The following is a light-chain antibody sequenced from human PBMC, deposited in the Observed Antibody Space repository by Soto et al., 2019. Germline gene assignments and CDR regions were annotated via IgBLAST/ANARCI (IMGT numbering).Light chain of an antibody. J-gene: IGLJ1*01. V-gene: IGLV2-14*01. Sequence: QSVLTQPASLSGSPGQTITISCSGTRTDIGGYNLVSWYQQHPGKAPKLLIHEVSNRPSGISNRFNASKSDNMASLTISGLRAEDEADYYCSAYSAGSTLLVFGTGTKVTVL. CDR2: EVS. CDR3: SAYSAGSTLLV. CDR1: RTDIGGYNL.